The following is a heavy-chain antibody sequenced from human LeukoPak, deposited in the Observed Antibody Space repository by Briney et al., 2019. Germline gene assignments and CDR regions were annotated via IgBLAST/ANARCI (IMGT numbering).Heavy chain of an antibody. V-gene: IGHV1-46*01. CDR2: INPSGGST. J-gene: IGHJ4*02. D-gene: IGHD6-19*01. CDR1: GYTFTSYY. CDR3: ARGGGGGQWLPFSAY. Sequence: ASVKVSCKASGYTFTSYYMHWVRQAPGQGLEWMGIINPSGGSTSYAQKFQGRVTMTRDMSTSTVYMELSSLRSEDTAVYYCARGGGGGQWLPFSAYWGQGTLVTVSS.